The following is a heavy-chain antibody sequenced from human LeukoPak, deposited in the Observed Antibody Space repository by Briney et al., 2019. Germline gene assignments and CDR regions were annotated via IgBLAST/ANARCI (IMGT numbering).Heavy chain of an antibody. J-gene: IGHJ4*02. CDR3: TTVVWGSGYYNFDY. D-gene: IGHD3-22*01. CDR1: GFTFSNAW. CDR2: IKSKTDGGTT. V-gene: IGHV3-15*01. Sequence: PGGSLRLSCAASGFTFSNAWMNWVRQAPGKGLEWVGRIKSKTDGGTTDYAAPVKGRLTISRDDSKNTLYLQMNSLKTEDTAVYYCTTVVWGSGYYNFDYWGQGTLVTVSS.